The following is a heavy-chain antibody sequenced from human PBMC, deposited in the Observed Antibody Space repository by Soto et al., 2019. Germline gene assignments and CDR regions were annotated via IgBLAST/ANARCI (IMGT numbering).Heavy chain of an antibody. D-gene: IGHD6-19*01. CDR3: ARDQSFLAVALDPYEY. V-gene: IGHV1-3*01. J-gene: IGHJ4*02. CDR2: INAGNGNT. Sequence: ASVKVSCKASGYTFTSYAMHWVRQAPGQRLEWMGWINAGNGNTKYSQKFQGRVTITRDTSASTAYMELSSLRSEDTAVYYCARDQSFLAVALDPYEYWVPGTLVTVPS. CDR1: GYTFTSYA.